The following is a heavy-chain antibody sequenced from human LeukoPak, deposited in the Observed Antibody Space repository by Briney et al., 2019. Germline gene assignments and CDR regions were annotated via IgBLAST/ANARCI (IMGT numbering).Heavy chain of an antibody. Sequence: GGSLRLSCAASGFTFSSYAMHWVRQAPGKGLEWVAVISYDGSNKYYADSVKGRFTISRDNSKNTLYLQMNSLRAEDTAVYYCAKGGSTELDYWGQGTLVTVSS. CDR1: GFTFSSYA. J-gene: IGHJ4*02. CDR3: AKGGSTELDY. V-gene: IGHV3-30*04. CDR2: ISYDGSNK.